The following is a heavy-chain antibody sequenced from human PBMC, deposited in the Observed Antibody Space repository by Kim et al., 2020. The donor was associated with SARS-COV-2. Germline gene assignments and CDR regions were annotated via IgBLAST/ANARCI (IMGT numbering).Heavy chain of an antibody. CDR1: GFTFSSYW. CDR2: IKQDGSEK. V-gene: IGHV3-7*01. CDR3: ARGYYYDSSGYYSWVYFDY. D-gene: IGHD3-22*01. J-gene: IGHJ4*02. Sequence: GGSLRLSCAASGFTFSSYWMSWVRQAPGKGLEWVANIKQDGSEKYYVDSVKGRFTISRDNAKNSLYLQMNSLRAEDTAVYYCARGYYYDSSGYYSWVYFDYWGQGTLVTVSS.